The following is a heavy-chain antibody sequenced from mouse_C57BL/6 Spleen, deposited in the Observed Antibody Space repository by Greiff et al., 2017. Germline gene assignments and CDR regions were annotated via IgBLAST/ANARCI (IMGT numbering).Heavy chain of an antibody. D-gene: IGHD3-3*01. CDR2: INPSSGYT. Sequence: QVQLKQSGAELAKPGASVKLSCKASGYTFTSYWMHWVKQRPGQGLEWIGYINPSSGYTKYNQKFKDKATLTADKSSSTAYMQLSSLTYEDSAVYYCASRDKDYAMDYWGQGTSVTVSS. CDR1: GYTFTSYW. CDR3: ASRDKDYAMDY. V-gene: IGHV1-7*01. J-gene: IGHJ4*01.